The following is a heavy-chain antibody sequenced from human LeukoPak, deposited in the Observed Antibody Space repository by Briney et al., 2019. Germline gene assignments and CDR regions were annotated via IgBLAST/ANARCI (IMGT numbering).Heavy chain of an antibody. D-gene: IGHD6-13*01. Sequence: GASVKVSCKASGGTFSSYAISWVRQAPGQGLEWMGRIIPILGIANYAQKFQGRVTITADKSTSTAYMELSSLRSEDTAVYYCANIPRIAATGWDLPSWGQGTLVTVSS. CDR3: ANIPRIAATGWDLPS. CDR2: IIPILGIA. CDR1: GGTFSSYA. J-gene: IGHJ4*02. V-gene: IGHV1-69*04.